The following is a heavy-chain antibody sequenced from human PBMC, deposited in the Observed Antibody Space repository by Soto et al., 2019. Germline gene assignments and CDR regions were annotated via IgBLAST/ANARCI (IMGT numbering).Heavy chain of an antibody. CDR1: GFTFTTYA. CDR2: ITANGGRT. CDR3: GRGGSDSPMAPGY. D-gene: IGHD5-18*01. V-gene: IGHV3-23*01. J-gene: IGHJ4*02. Sequence: GGSLRLSCAASGFTFTTYAMTWVRQAPGKGLEWVSSITANGGRTYYADSVKGRFTISRDNAKNTLYLQMNSLRAEDTAVFYCGRGGSDSPMAPGYWGQGTLVTVSS.